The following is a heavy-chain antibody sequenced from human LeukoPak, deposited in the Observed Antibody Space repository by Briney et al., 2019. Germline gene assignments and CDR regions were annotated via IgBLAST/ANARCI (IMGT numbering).Heavy chain of an antibody. J-gene: IGHJ4*02. D-gene: IGHD6-13*01. V-gene: IGHV1-8*01. Sequence: ASVKVSCKASGYSFTRYDINWVRQATGQGLEWMGWVNPNSGNTGYAQKFQGKVTMTSITSISTAYMELSRLRSEDTAVYYCARVSSSWRRDFDYSGQGTLVTVSS. CDR1: GYSFTRYD. CDR3: ARVSSSWRRDFDY. CDR2: VNPNSGNT.